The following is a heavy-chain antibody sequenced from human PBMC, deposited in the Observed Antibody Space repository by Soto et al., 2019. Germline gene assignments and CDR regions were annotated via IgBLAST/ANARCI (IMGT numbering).Heavy chain of an antibody. J-gene: IGHJ4*02. D-gene: IGHD2-21*01. Sequence: QVQLVQSGAEVKKPGSSVKVSCKASGGTFSSYAISWVRQAPGQGLEWMGGIIPIFGTANYAQKFQGRVTITADKSTSTAYMELSSLRSEETAVYYCASVRECGGECYSMGPSYYFDYWGQGTLFTVSS. CDR1: GGTFSSYA. CDR2: IIPIFGTA. CDR3: ASVRECGGECYSMGPSYYFDY. V-gene: IGHV1-69*06.